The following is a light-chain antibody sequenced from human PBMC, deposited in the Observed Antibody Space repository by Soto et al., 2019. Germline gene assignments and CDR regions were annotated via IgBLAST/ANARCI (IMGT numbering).Light chain of an antibody. V-gene: IGKV3-20*01. CDR2: GAS. Sequence: EIVLTQSPGTLSLSLGERATLSCRASQSVSSSYLAWYQQKPGQAPRLLFSGASSSATGSPDRFSGSGSGTAFTLTISRLEPEDFAVSYCQQYDSSPPLTFGGGTKVEIK. CDR3: QQYDSSPPLT. J-gene: IGKJ4*01. CDR1: QSVSSSY.